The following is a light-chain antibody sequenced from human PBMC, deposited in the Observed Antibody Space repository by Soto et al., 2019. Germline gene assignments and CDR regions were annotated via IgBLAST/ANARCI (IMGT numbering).Light chain of an antibody. CDR3: QQYGRSPGLLT. CDR2: DAS. CDR1: QSVTSTY. Sequence: EIVLTQSPGTLSLSPGERVTLSCRASQSVTSTYLAWYQQKPGQAPRLLIYDASTRVTGIPDRFSGSGSGTDFTLTISRLETEDFAVYYCQQYGRSPGLLTFGPGTKVDIK. J-gene: IGKJ3*01. V-gene: IGKV3-20*01.